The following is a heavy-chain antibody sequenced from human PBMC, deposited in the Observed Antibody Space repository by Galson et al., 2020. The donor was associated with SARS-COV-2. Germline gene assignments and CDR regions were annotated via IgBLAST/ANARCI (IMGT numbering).Heavy chain of an antibody. D-gene: IGHD1-26*01. Sequence: SETLSLTCTVSGGSISSSIYFWGWIRQPPGKALQWIGTTYASGSTYYDPSLKSRLTISVDTSKNQFSLKLSSVTAADTAVYYCARHGRGELLFPLVYLGPGILVTVSS. J-gene: IGHJ4*02. CDR1: GGSISSSIYF. CDR2: TYASGST. CDR3: ARHGRGELLFPLVY. V-gene: IGHV4-39*01.